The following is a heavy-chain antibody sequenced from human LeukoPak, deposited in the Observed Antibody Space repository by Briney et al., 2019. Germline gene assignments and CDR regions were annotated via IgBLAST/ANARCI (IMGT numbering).Heavy chain of an antibody. J-gene: IGHJ4*02. Sequence: SETLSLTCTVSGGSISSYYWSWIRQPPGKGLEWIGYIYYSGSTNYNPSLKSRVTISVDTSKNQFSLKLSSVTAADTAVYYCARGRYCSSTSCYVGRFDYWGQGTLVTVSS. CDR2: IYYSGST. V-gene: IGHV4-59*01. D-gene: IGHD2-2*01. CDR3: ARGRYCSSTSCYVGRFDY. CDR1: GGSISSYY.